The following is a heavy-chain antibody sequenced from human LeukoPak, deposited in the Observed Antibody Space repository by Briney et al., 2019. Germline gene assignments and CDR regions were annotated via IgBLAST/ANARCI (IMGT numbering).Heavy chain of an antibody. Sequence: PGGSLRLSCAASGFTFTSYWMHWVRQAPGKGLVWVSRINTDGSSTSYADSVRGRLTISRDNAKNTLYLQLNSLRAEDTAVYYCASGSYGRPFDYWGQGTLATVSS. J-gene: IGHJ4*02. V-gene: IGHV3-74*01. CDR1: GFTFTSYW. CDR3: ASGSYGRPFDY. CDR2: INTDGSST. D-gene: IGHD1-26*01.